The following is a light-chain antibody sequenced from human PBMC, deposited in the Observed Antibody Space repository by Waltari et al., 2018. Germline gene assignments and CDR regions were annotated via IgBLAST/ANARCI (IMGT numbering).Light chain of an antibody. CDR2: AAS. J-gene: IGKJ2*01. CDR3: QQSYSIPHT. V-gene: IGKV1-39*01. CDR1: QSIISY. Sequence: DIQMTQSPSSLSASVGDRVTITCLASQSIISYLNWYHQKPGKAPKLLIYAASNLQSGVPSRFSGSGSGTDFTLTISSLQPEDFATYFCQQSYSIPHTFGQGTKLEIK.